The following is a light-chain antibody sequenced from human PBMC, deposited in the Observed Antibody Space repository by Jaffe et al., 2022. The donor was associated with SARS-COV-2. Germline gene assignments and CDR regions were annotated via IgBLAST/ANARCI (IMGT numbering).Light chain of an antibody. V-gene: IGLV2-14*01. J-gene: IGLJ3*02. CDR1: SSDIGGYNY. CDR2: DVT. CDR3: NSYTSSNTPV. Sequence: QSALTQPASVSGSPGQSITISCTGTSSDIGGYNYVSWYQQHPGKVPKLMIYDVTNRPSGVSNRFSGSKSGNTASLTISGLQAEDEADYYCNSYTSSNTPVFGGGTKLTVL.